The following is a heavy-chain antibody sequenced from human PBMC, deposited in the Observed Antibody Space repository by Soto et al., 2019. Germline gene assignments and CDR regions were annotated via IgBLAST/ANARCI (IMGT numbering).Heavy chain of an antibody. CDR2: IIPIFGTA. D-gene: IGHD3-22*01. CDR3: AREVPDSSGYYACDY. CDR1: GGTFSSYA. J-gene: IGHJ4*01. V-gene: IGHV1-69*13. Sequence: ASVQVSCKASGGTFSSYAISWVRQAPGQGLEWMGGIIPIFGTANYAQKFQGRVTITADESTSTAYMELSSLRSEDTAVYYCAREVPDSSGYYACDYWGHGRLLTDSS.